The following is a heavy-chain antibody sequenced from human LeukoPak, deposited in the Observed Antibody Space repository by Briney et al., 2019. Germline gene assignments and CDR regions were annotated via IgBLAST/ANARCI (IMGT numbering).Heavy chain of an antibody. Sequence: SETLSLTCTVSGYSISSGYYWGWIRPPPGKGLEWIGSIYHSGSTYYNPSLKSRVTISVDTSKNQFSLKLSSVTAADTAVYYCARELKLRNNWFDPWGQGTLVTVSS. V-gene: IGHV4-38-2*02. CDR3: ARELKLRNNWFDP. CDR2: IYHSGST. CDR1: GYSISSGYY. J-gene: IGHJ5*02. D-gene: IGHD3-16*01.